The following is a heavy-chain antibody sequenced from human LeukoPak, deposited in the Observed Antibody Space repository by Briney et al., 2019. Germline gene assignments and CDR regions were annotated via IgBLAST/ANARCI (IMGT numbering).Heavy chain of an antibody. CDR3: ARGRIYYGSGSYYLRRGYYFDY. Sequence: SETLSLTCAVYGGSFSGYYWSWIRQPPGKGLEWIGEINHSGSTNYNPSLKSRVTISVDTSKNQFSLKLSSVIAADTAVYYCARGRIYYGSGSYYLRRGYYFDYWGQGTLVTVSS. J-gene: IGHJ4*02. D-gene: IGHD3-10*01. CDR2: INHSGST. CDR1: GGSFSGYY. V-gene: IGHV4-34*01.